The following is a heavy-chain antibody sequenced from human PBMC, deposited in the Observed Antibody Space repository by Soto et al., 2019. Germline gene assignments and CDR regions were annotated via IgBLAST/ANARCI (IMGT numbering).Heavy chain of an antibody. CDR3: AREDDGGDRDYYGLDV. Sequence: QVQLQQSGPGLVKPSQTLSLTCTVSGGSISYEYYHWTWIRQSPGKGLEWIGYIHYSGSIIYNPSFKSRVTISVDTSKNQFSLQLSSVTAADTAVYFCAREDDGGDRDYYGLDVWGLGTTVTVSS. CDR2: IHYSGSI. V-gene: IGHV4-30-4*08. D-gene: IGHD2-21*02. J-gene: IGHJ6*02. CDR1: GGSISYEYYH.